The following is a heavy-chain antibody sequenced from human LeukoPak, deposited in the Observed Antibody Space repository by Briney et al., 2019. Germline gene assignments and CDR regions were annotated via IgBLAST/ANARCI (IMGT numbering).Heavy chain of an antibody. CDR3: ARDHTETSSLNFRNYYYYGMDI. CDR2: IYYSGST. V-gene: IGHV4-31*03. D-gene: IGHD4-11*01. Sequence: PSQTLSLTCTVSGSSIRSGDYSWNWIRQHPGKGLEWIGYIYYSGSTYYNPSLTSRVTMSVDTSKNQFSLKLSSVTAADTAIYYCARDHTETSSLNFRNYYYYGMDIWGQGTTVIVSS. J-gene: IGHJ6*02. CDR1: GSSIRSGDYS.